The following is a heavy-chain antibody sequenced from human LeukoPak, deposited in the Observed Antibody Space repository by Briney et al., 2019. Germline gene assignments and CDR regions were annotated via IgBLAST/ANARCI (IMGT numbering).Heavy chain of an antibody. CDR3: EKQGFGC. Sequence: GGSLRLSCTASGFTLSSYAMSWVRQAPGEGLEWVSTISGSADNTNYAEAVKGRFTISRDNSKNTMYLQMNSLRAEDTAVYYYEKQGFGCWGQGTLVTVSS. CDR1: GFTLSSYA. J-gene: IGHJ4*02. CDR2: ISGSADNT. V-gene: IGHV3-23*01.